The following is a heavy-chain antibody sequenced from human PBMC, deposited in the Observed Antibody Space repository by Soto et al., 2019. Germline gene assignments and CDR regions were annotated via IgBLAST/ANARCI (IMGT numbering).Heavy chain of an antibody. CDR3: TRAVTTGKGTRRGPPTLNWFDP. CDR2: IRSKAYGGTT. V-gene: IGHV3-49*03. J-gene: IGHJ5*02. D-gene: IGHD1-1*01. CDR1: GFTFGDYA. Sequence: PVGSLRLSCTASGFTFGDYAMSWFRQAPGKGLKWVGFIRSKAYGGTTEYAASVKGRFTISRDDSKSIAYLQMNSLKTEDSAVYYCTRAVTTGKGTRRGPPTLNWFDPWGQGTLVTVSS.